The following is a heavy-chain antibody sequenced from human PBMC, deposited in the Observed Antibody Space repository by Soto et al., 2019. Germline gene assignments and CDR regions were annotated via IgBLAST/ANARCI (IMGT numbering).Heavy chain of an antibody. Sequence: ASVKVSCKASGYTFTSYGISWVRQAPGQGLEWMGWISAYNGNTNYAQKLQGRVTMTTDTSTSTAYMELRSLRSDDTAAYYCARDGVWIFGVVTNYYYGMDVWGQGTTVTVSS. CDR2: ISAYNGNT. V-gene: IGHV1-18*01. CDR3: ARDGVWIFGVVTNYYYGMDV. J-gene: IGHJ6*02. D-gene: IGHD3-3*01. CDR1: GYTFTSYG.